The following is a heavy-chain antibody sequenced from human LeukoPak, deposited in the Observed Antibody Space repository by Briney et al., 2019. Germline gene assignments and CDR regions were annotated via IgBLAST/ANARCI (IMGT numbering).Heavy chain of an antibody. CDR1: GGSISSGDYY. V-gene: IGHV4-30-4*08. D-gene: IGHD3-22*01. Sequence: SETLSLTCTVSGGSISSGDYYWSWIRQPPGKGLEWIGYIYYSGSTYYNPSLKSRVTISVDTSKNQFSLKLSSVTAADTAVYYCARAQNYYDSSGYYFWGQGTLVTVSS. J-gene: IGHJ4*02. CDR3: ARAQNYYDSSGYYF. CDR2: IYYSGST.